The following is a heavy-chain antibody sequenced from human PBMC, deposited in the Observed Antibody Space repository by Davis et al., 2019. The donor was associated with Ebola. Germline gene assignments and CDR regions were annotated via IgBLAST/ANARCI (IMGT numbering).Heavy chain of an antibody. V-gene: IGHV4-61*08. J-gene: IGHJ4*02. CDR3: ARRKTSIAARIDY. CDR2: IYYSGST. Sequence: MPSETLSPTCTVPGGSISSGDYYWSWIRQPPGKGLEWIGYIYYSGSTNYNPSLKSRVTISVDTSKNQFSLKLSSVTAADTAVYYCARRKTSIAARIDYWGQGTLVTVSS. CDR1: GGSISSGDYY. D-gene: IGHD6-6*01.